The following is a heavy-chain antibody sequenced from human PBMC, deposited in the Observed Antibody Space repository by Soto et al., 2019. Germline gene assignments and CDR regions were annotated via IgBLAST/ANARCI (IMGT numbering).Heavy chain of an antibody. CDR3: ARARTTEKLFDY. D-gene: IGHD1-7*01. J-gene: IGHJ4*02. Sequence: SEPLSLTCTVSGGSISSYYWGWIRQPAGKGLEWIGRIYTSGSTNYNPSLKSRVTMSVDTSKNQFSLKLSSVTAADTAVYYCARARTTEKLFDYWGQGTLVTVSS. CDR2: IYTSGST. V-gene: IGHV4-4*07. CDR1: GGSISSYY.